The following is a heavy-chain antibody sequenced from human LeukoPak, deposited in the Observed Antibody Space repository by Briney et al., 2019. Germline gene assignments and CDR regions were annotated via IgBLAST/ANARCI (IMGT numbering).Heavy chain of an antibody. CDR3: ARGATTTRFGRFDP. Sequence: GGSLRLSCAASGFTFSSYEMNWGRQAPGKGLEWVSSISSSSDYIYHADSVKGRFTISRDNPKKSLYLQMNSLRAEDTAVYYCARGATTTRFGRFDPWGQGTLVIVSS. V-gene: IGHV3-21*01. CDR2: ISSSSDYI. J-gene: IGHJ5*02. CDR1: GFTFSSYE. D-gene: IGHD4-17*01.